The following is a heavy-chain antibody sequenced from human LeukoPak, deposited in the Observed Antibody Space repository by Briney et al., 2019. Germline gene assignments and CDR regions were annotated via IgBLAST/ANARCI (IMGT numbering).Heavy chain of an antibody. CDR1: GYTFTGHY. CDR3: ARVKKLMPELEF. CDR2: INPNNGGT. V-gene: IGHV1-2*02. D-gene: IGHD2-2*01. J-gene: IGHJ4*02. Sequence: ASVKVSCKASGYTFTGHYMHWLRQAPEQGLEWMGWINPNNGGTNYAQKFQGRVTVTRDTSISTAYMELSRLRSDDTAIFYCARVKKLMPELEFWGQGTLVTVTS.